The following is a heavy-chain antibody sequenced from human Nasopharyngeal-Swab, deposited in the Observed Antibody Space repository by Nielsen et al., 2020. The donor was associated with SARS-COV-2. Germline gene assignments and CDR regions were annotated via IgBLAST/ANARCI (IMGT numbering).Heavy chain of an antibody. V-gene: IGHV7-4-1*02. CDR2: ISPKTGAP. CDR1: CYTFTCNF. CDR3: ARENQEYANIWIDY. J-gene: IGHJ4*02. Sequence: ASVPVSCQSSCYTFTCNFLNWVRQAPGQGPDYIRWISPKTGAPTYAQAFTGRFVISLDTSVSTTYLQISSLKADDTAVYYCARENQEYANIWIDYWGQGTQVTVSS. D-gene: IGHD1-1*01.